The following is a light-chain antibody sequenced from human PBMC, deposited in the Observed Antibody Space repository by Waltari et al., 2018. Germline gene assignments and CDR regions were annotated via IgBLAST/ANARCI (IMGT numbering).Light chain of an antibody. J-gene: IGLJ3*02. CDR1: SGYSSNL. Sequence: LVLTQSPSASASLGASVKLTCTLSSGYSSNLIAWLQQQPGKGPRYLMKVNSDGSHRKGDDIPDRFSASKSGTECQLTISSLQSEDEADYFCQTGGHGTWVFGGGTKLTVL. CDR2: VNSDGSH. V-gene: IGLV4-69*01. CDR3: QTGGHGTWV.